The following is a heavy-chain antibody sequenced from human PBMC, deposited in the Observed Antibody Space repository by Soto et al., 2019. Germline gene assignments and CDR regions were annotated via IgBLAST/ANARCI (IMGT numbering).Heavy chain of an antibody. D-gene: IGHD6-6*01. Sequence: SEAQSLTCAVSGCYLPNGDYWGWVRQPPVKGLEWIGSIYHSGNTYYNPSLKSRVTISLDTSKNQFSLKLTSVTAEDTAVYYCAKDRTVAARNFDYWGQGPLVTVS. J-gene: IGHJ4*02. CDR3: AKDRTVAARNFDY. CDR1: GCYLPNGDY. V-gene: IGHV4-38-2*02. CDR2: IYHSGNT.